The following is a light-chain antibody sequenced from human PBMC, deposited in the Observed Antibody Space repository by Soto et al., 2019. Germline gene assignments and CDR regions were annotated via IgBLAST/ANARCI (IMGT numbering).Light chain of an antibody. CDR3: QQFDSSSKYT. V-gene: IGKV3-20*01. J-gene: IGKJ2*01. CDR2: GAS. CDR1: QSVAGFF. Sequence: EIVLTQSPATLSLSPGERATLSCTASQSVAGFFLAWYQQKPGQAPRLLIYGASNRATGIPDRFSGSGSGTEFILTISRLEPEDFAVYYCQQFDSSSKYTFGQGTKLEIK.